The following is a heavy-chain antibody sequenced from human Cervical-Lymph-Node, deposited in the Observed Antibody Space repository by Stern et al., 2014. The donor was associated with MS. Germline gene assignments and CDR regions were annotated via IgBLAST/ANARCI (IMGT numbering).Heavy chain of an antibody. CDR3: VKGQEVYYYGMDV. V-gene: IGHV3-21*06. J-gene: IGHJ6*02. Sequence: EVQLVESGGGLVKPGGSLRLSCVASGFNFSSYSMNWVRHAPGKGLEWVSCISSRSNFIYYADSVKGRFTISRDNAKNSVYLQMNGLRAEDSASYHCVKGQEVYYYGMDVWGQGTTVTVSS. CDR1: GFNFSSYS. CDR2: ISSRSNFI.